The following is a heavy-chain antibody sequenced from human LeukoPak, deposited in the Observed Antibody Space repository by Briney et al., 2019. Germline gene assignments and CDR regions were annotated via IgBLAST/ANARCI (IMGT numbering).Heavy chain of an antibody. CDR2: ISGSGGST. J-gene: IGHJ4*02. CDR1: GFTFSSYA. D-gene: IGHD3-22*01. Sequence: PGGSLRLSCAASGFTFSSYAMSWVRQAPGKGLEWVSAISGSGGSTYYADSVKSRFTISRDNSKNTLYLQMNSLRAEDTAVYYCAKPGLYYDSSGYYYEYYFDYWGQGTLVTVSS. CDR3: AKPGLYYDSSGYYYEYYFDY. V-gene: IGHV3-23*01.